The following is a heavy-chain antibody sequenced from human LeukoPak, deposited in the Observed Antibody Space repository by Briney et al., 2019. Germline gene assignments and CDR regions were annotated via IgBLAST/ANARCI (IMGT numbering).Heavy chain of an antibody. D-gene: IGHD3-10*01. CDR2: INTDASST. CDR1: GFTFSSYW. Sequence: GGSLRLSCAASGFTFSSYWMHWVRQAPGKGLEWVSHINTDASSTNYAVSVKGRFTISRDNAKNTLYLQMNRLRAEDTAVYYCPRGGSYFPAWGQGTLVTVS. J-gene: IGHJ5*02. CDR3: PRGGSYFPA. V-gene: IGHV3-74*01.